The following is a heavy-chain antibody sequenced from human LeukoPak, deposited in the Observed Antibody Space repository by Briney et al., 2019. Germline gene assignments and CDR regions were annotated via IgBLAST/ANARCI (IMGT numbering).Heavy chain of an antibody. Sequence: ASVKVSCKASGGTFSSYAISWVRQAPGQGLEWMGGIIPTFGTANYAQKFQGRVTITTDESTSTAYMELSSLRSEDTAVYYCARTQPTPGYYYYMDVWGKGTTVTVSS. CDR3: ARTQPTPGYYYYMDV. J-gene: IGHJ6*03. CDR2: IIPTFGTA. V-gene: IGHV1-69*05. CDR1: GGTFSSYA.